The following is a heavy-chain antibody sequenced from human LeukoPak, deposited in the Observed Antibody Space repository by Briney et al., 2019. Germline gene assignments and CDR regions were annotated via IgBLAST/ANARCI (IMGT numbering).Heavy chain of an antibody. CDR2: ISGSGDNS. V-gene: IGHV3-23*01. Sequence: PGGSLRLSCAASGFTFSSYAMSWVRQAPGKGLEWVSAISGSGDNSYYADSVKGRFTISRDNSKNTLYLQMNSLRAEDTAVYYCAKSRAAAGIWSCYFDYWGQGTLVTVSS. J-gene: IGHJ4*02. CDR1: GFTFSSYA. CDR3: AKSRAAAGIWSCYFDY. D-gene: IGHD6-13*01.